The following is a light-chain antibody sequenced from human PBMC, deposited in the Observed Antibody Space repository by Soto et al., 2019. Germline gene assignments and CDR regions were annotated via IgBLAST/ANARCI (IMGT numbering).Light chain of an antibody. CDR2: GAS. CDR3: QHYFLPPWT. J-gene: IGKJ1*01. V-gene: IGKV3-20*01. CDR1: QSIGSSS. Sequence: EIVLTQSPGALSLSAGERATLSSRASQSIGSSSLAWYQVKPGQAPRLLIFGASNRATDIPDRFSGSGSGTDFMLNISRLEPEDFAVYYCQHYFLPPWTFGQGTKVEIK.